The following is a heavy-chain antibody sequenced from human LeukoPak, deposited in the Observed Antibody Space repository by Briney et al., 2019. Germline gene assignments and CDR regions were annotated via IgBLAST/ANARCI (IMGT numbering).Heavy chain of an antibody. CDR3: ARGLPLRFLEWLPLDY. CDR2: INHSGST. CDR1: GGSFSGYY. J-gene: IGHJ4*02. D-gene: IGHD3-3*01. V-gene: IGHV4-34*01. Sequence: PSETLFLTCAVYGGSFSGYYWSWLRQPPGKGLEWIGEINHSGSTNYNPSLKSRVTISVDTSKNQFSLKLSFVTAADTAVYYCARGLPLRFLEWLPLDYWGQGTLVTVSS.